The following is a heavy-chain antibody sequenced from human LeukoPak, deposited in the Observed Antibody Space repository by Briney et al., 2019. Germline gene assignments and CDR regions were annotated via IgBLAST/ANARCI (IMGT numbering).Heavy chain of an antibody. CDR1: GGSISSYY. J-gene: IGHJ6*03. D-gene: IGHD3-9*01. V-gene: IGHV4-59*08. CDR3: ARHNGFDRGYYYYMDV. Sequence: TSETLSLTCIISGGSISSYYWSWIRQSPGKGLEWIGYITYTGSTDYDPSLKSRVTISVDTSRNQFSLRLNSVTAADTAVYYCARHNGFDRGYYYYMDVWGKGTTVTVSS. CDR2: ITYTGST.